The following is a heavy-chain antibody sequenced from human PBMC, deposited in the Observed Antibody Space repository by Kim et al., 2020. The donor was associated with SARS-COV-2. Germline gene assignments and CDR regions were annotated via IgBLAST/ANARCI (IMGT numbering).Heavy chain of an antibody. V-gene: IGHV4-59*13. CDR1: GGSISSYY. J-gene: IGHJ5*02. D-gene: IGHD6-13*01. CDR2: IYNSGST. CDR3: ARGDGYSSSWYMGPFDP. Sequence: SETLSLTCTVSGGSISSYYWSWIRQPPGKGLEWIGNIYNSGSTNYNPSLKSRVTISVDTSKNQFSLKLSSVTAADTAVYYCARGDGYSSSWYMGPFDPWGQGTLVTVSS.